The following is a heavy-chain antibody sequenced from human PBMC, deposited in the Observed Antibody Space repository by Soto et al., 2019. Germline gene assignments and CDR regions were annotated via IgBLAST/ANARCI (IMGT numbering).Heavy chain of an antibody. CDR1: GVTFRGYW. D-gene: IGHD2-8*01. CDR3: ARGAGCNNGVCYDATFDI. Sequence: AGSLRLSCEASGVTFRGYWMNWVRQAAGEGLEWVANIKQDGSEKYYVDSVKGRFTISRDKAKTSLSLQMNSLRAEDTAVYYCARGAGCNNGVCYDATFDIWGQGTMVTVSS. J-gene: IGHJ3*02. V-gene: IGHV3-7*01. CDR2: IKQDGSEK.